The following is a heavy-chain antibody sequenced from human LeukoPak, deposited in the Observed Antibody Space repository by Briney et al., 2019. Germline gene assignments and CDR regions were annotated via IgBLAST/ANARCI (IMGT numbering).Heavy chain of an antibody. Sequence: ASVKVSCKASGYTFTSYDINWVRQATGQGLEWMGWMNPNSGNTGYAQKFQGRVTITRNTSTSTAYMELSSLRSEDTAVYYCARGRGSTSPFDPWGQGTLVTVSS. D-gene: IGHD2-2*01. CDR2: MNPNSGNT. CDR3: ARGRGSTSPFDP. J-gene: IGHJ5*02. V-gene: IGHV1-8*03. CDR1: GYTFTSYD.